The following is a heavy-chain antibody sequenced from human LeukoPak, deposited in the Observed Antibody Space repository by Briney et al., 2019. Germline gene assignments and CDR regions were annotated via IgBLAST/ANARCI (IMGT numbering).Heavy chain of an antibody. CDR3: AREQRRYNWFDP. J-gene: IGHJ5*02. Sequence: SETLSLTCTVSGGSISSYYWSWIRQPPGKGLKWIGYIYYSGSTNYNPSLKSRVTISVDTSKNQFSLKLSSVTAADTAVYYCAREQRRYNWFDPWGQGTLVTVSS. CDR2: IYYSGST. D-gene: IGHD4-17*01. V-gene: IGHV4-59*01. CDR1: GGSISSYY.